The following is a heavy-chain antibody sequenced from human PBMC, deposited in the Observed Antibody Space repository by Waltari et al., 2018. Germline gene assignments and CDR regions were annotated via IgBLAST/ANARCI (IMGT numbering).Heavy chain of an antibody. D-gene: IGHD3-10*01. J-gene: IGHJ4*02. CDR3: ASCGGDVFRELLMLDY. CDR2: IYHGNSYT. V-gene: IGHV5-51*03. Sequence: QLVQGRAEVKKTGESLSIACKGSGSSCTSYWSCWVRQMPGHRLGRRRIIYHGNSYTRYSHSYQAQVTIAAKTSISTAYQLSRSLMSLDAAMSSCASCGGDVFRELLMLDYWGQGTLVTVSS. CDR1: GSSCTSYW.